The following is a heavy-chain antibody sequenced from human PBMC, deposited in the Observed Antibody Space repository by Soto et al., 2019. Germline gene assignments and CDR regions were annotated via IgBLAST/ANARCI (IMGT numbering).Heavy chain of an antibody. V-gene: IGHV3-53*01. CDR1: GFTVSSDS. CDR3: ARHYSAMGV. J-gene: IGHJ6*02. Sequence: GGSLRLSCAASGFTVSSDSMTWVRQAPGKGLEWISIIYSDNNTDYADSVKGRFSISRDTSKNILYLQMNSLRAEETDEYYCARHYSAMGVWGRGTTVNVSS. CDR2: IYSDNNT.